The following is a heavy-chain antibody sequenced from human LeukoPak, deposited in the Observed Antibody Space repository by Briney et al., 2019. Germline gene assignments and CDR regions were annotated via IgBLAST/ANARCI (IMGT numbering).Heavy chain of an antibody. V-gene: IGHV4-31*03. J-gene: IGHJ4*02. D-gene: IGHD2-2*01. CDR2: IYYSGST. CDR1: GGSISSGGYY. Sequence: PSETLSLTCTVSGGSISSGGYYWSWIRQHPGKGLEWIGYIYYSGSTYYNPSLKSRVTISVDTSKNQFSLKLSSVTAADTAVYYCARERASVFGGFCSSTSCYASWGQGTLVTVSS. CDR3: ARERASVFGGFCSSTSCYAS.